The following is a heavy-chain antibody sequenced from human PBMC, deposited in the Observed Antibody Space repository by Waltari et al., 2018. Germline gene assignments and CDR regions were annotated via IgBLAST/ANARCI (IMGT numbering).Heavy chain of an antibody. CDR3: ARAVTTVTRNAFDI. D-gene: IGHD4-17*01. J-gene: IGHJ3*02. Sequence: QVQLVQSGAEVKKPGASVKVSCKASGYTFTSYYMHWVRQAPGQGLEWMGIINPSGGSTSYEQKFQGRVTITADKSTSTAYMELSSLRSEDTAVYYCARAVTTVTRNAFDIWGQGTMVTVSS. V-gene: IGHV1-46*01. CDR1: GYTFTSYY. CDR2: INPSGGST.